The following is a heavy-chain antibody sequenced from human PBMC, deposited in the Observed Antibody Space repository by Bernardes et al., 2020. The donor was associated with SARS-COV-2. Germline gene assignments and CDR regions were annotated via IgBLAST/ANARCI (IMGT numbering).Heavy chain of an antibody. CDR1: GFSLSTSGVG. CDR3: AHRQRYYYDSTSWFDP. J-gene: IGHJ5*02. Sequence: SGPTLVKPTQTLTLTCTFSGFSLSTSGVGVGWIRQPPGKALEWLALIYWDDDKRYSPSLKSRLTITKDTSKNQVVLTMTNMDPVDTATYYCAHRQRYYYDSTSWFDPWGQGTLVTVSS. V-gene: IGHV2-5*02. D-gene: IGHD3-22*01. CDR2: IYWDDDK.